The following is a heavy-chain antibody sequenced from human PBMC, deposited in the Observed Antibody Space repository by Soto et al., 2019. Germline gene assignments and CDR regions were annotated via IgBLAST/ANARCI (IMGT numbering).Heavy chain of an antibody. CDR1: GFTFSSYA. V-gene: IGHV3-64D*08. Sequence: GGSLRLSCSASGFTFSSYAMHWVRQAPGKGLEYVSAISSNGGSTYYADSVKGRFTISRDNSKNTLYLQMSSLRAEDTAVYYCVKDIGAAAGPGARPPFDYWGQGTLVTVSS. CDR2: ISSNGGST. J-gene: IGHJ4*02. CDR3: VKDIGAAAGPGARPPFDY. D-gene: IGHD6-13*01.